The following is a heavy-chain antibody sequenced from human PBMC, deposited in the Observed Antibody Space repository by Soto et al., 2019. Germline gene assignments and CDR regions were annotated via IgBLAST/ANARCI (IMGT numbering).Heavy chain of an antibody. J-gene: IGHJ4*02. CDR1: GFTVSSNY. V-gene: IGHV3-53*04. CDR2: IYSGGST. CDR3: AGPHCSGGSCYPSY. D-gene: IGHD2-15*01. Sequence: GSLRLSCASSGFTVSSNYMSWVRQAPGKGLEWVSVIYSGGSTYYADSVKGRFTISRHNSKNTLYLQMNSLRAEDTAVYYCAGPHCSGGSCYPSYWGQGTLVTVSS.